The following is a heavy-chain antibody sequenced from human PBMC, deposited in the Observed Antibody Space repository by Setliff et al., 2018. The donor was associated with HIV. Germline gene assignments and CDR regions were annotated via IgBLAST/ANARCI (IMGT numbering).Heavy chain of an antibody. Sequence: SETLSLTCTVSGGSINSDSYNYYWSWIRQPAGRGLEWIGHMYSSEPTSYNPSLKSRVTISLDTSKNQFSLNLRSVTAADTAVYYCARDLPPRILRLGEYDAFDIWGQGTKVT. D-gene: IGHD3-16*01. CDR2: MYSSEPT. J-gene: IGHJ3*02. CDR1: GGSINSDSYNYY. CDR3: ARDLPPRILRLGEYDAFDI. V-gene: IGHV4-61*09.